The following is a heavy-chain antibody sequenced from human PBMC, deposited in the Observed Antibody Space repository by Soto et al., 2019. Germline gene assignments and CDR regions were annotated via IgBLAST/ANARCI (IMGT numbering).Heavy chain of an antibody. Sequence: GASVKVSCKASGLSFTGYGFTWVRQAPGQGLEWMGWISGYKGNTNYSQKFQGRVTMTTDTSTSTAYMELRSLSSDDTAIYYCARVSITIFGVVIPPSFDYWGQGTLVTAPQ. CDR1: GLSFTGYG. V-gene: IGHV1-18*01. J-gene: IGHJ4*02. CDR3: ARVSITIFGVVIPPSFDY. CDR2: ISGYKGNT. D-gene: IGHD3-3*01.